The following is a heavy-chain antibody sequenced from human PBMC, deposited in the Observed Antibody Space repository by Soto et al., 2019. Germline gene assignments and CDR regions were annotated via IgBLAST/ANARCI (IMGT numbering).Heavy chain of an antibody. J-gene: IGHJ4*02. CDR3: AKDTSSGLYAGATDYDFDF. CDR1: GFTFDEYA. D-gene: IGHD6-19*01. V-gene: IGHV3-9*01. Sequence: EVQLVGSGGGLVQPGKSLRLSCAASGFTFDEYAMHWVRQAPGKGLEWVSGISWNSGTIGYVDSVKGRFTISRDNAKNSLYLQMSSLRPADTAFYYCAKDTSSGLYAGATDYDFDFWGQGTLVTVSS. CDR2: ISWNSGTI.